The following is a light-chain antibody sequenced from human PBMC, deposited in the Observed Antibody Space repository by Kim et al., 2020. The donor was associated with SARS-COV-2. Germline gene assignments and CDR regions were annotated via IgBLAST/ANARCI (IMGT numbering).Light chain of an antibody. CDR1: QSVGGDY. V-gene: IGKV3-20*01. Sequence: SPGERATRACRTSQSVGGDYIAWYQRKPGQAPRRLIYGTSIRATGVPNRFSGSGSGTDFTLTISRLEPEDFAVFYCQQTDTSPWTFGQGTKVEIK. CDR2: GTS. CDR3: QQTDTSPWT. J-gene: IGKJ1*01.